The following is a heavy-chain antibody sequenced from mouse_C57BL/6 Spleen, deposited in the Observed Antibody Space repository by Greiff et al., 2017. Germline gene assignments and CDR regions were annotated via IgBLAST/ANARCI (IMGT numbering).Heavy chain of an antibody. D-gene: IGHD1-1*01. CDR2: IDPETGGT. J-gene: IGHJ3*01. V-gene: IGHV1-15*01. CDR3: TRDFTNYYGSSYRGWFAY. Sequence: QVQLQQSGAELVRPGASVTLSCKASGYTFTDYEMHWVKQTPVHGLEWIGAIDPETGGTAYNQKFKGKAILTADKSSSTAYMELRSLTSEDSAVYYCTRDFTNYYGSSYRGWFAYWGQGTLVTVSA. CDR1: GYTFTDYE.